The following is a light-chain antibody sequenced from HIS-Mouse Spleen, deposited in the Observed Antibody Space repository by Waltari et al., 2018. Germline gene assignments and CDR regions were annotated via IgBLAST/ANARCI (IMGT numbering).Light chain of an antibody. Sequence: SYELTQPPSVSVSPGQTARITCSGDAMPKQNAYWYQQNPGPDPVLVIYKDSERPSGIPERFSGSSSGTTVTLTISGVQAEDEADYYCQSADSSGTYSVVFGGGTKLTVL. CDR2: KDS. CDR1: AMPKQN. V-gene: IGLV3-25*03. CDR3: QSADSSGTYSVV. J-gene: IGLJ2*01.